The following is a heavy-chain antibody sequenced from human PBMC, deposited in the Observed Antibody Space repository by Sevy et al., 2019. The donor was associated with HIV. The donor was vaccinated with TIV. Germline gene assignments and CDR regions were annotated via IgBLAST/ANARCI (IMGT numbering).Heavy chain of an antibody. CDR3: VRDRIAAAGGYFDY. J-gene: IGHJ4*02. CDR2: ISYIGST. V-gene: IGHV4-59*01. CDR1: GFTFSSYA. D-gene: IGHD6-13*01. Sequence: GSLRLSCAASGFTFSSYAMSWVRQAPGKGLEWIGYISYIGSTNYNPSLKSRVTISIDTAKNQLSLRLNSVTATDTAVYYCVRDRIAAAGGYFDYWGQGALVTVSS.